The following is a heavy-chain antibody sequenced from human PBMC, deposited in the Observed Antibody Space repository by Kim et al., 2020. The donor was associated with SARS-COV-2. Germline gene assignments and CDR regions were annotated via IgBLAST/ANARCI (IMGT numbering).Heavy chain of an antibody. CDR1: GFSLSTSGVG. V-gene: IGHV2-5*02. CDR2: IYWDDDK. J-gene: IGHJ3*02. Sequence: SGPTLVNPTQPLTLTCTFSGFSLSTSGVGVGWIRQPPGKALEWLALIYWDDDKRYSPSLKSRLTITKDTSKNQVVLTMTNMDPVDTATYYCALSYGDYVVGAFDIWGQGTMVTVSS. CDR3: ALSYGDYVVGAFDI. D-gene: IGHD4-17*01.